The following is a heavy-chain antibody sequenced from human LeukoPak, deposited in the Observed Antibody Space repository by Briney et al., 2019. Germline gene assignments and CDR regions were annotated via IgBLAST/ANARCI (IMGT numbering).Heavy chain of an antibody. CDR2: ISSSSGYT. CDR3: ARDPGYCSSTSCYTGYYYGMDV. J-gene: IGHJ6*04. D-gene: IGHD2-2*02. CDR1: GFTFSDYY. Sequence: GGSLRLSCAASGFTFSDYYMSWIRQAPGKGLEWVSYISSSSGYTNYADSVKGRFTISRDNAKNSLYLQMNSLRAEDTAVYYCARDPGYCSSTSCYTGYYYGMDVWGKGTTVTVSS. V-gene: IGHV3-11*06.